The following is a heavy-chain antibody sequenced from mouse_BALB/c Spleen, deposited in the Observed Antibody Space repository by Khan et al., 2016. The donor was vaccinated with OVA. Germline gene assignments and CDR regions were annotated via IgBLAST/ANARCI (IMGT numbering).Heavy chain of an antibody. Sequence: QVQLKQSGPGLVAPSQSLSITCTVSGFSLTSYGVGWVRQPPGKGLEWLGVIWGDGSTNYHSALISRLNINKDNSKSQVFLKLNSLQTDDTATYYFASFYSVRAWFVYWGKGTLVTVSA. CDR3: ASFYSVRAWFVY. J-gene: IGHJ3*01. V-gene: IGHV2-3*01. CDR1: GFSLTSYG. D-gene: IGHD1-1*01. CDR2: IWGDGST.